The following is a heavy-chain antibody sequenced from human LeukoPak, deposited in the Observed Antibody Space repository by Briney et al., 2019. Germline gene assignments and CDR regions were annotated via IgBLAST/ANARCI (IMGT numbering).Heavy chain of an antibody. CDR2: IIPILGIA. D-gene: IGHD3-22*01. V-gene: IGHV1-69*04. CDR1: GGTFSSYA. J-gene: IGHJ4*02. CDR3: ARARDYDSSAYPPDY. Sequence: SVKVSCKASGGTFSSYAISWVRQAPGQGLEWMGRIIPILGIANYAQKFQGRVTMTRDTSTSTVYMELSSLRSEDTAIYYCARARDYDSSAYPPDYWGQGALVTVSS.